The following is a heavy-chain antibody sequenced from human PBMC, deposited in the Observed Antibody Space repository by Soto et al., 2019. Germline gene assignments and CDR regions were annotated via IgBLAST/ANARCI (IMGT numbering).Heavy chain of an antibody. CDR3: ARTSRIGELLGAFDT. Sequence: PSETLSLTCTVSGGSISSGGYYWSWIRQHPGKGLEWIGYIYYSGSTYYNPSLKSRVTISVDTSKNQFSLKLSSVTAADTAVYYCARTSRIGELLGAFDTWGQGTMVT. D-gene: IGHD3-10*01. J-gene: IGHJ3*02. V-gene: IGHV4-31*03. CDR2: IYYSGST. CDR1: GGSISSGGYY.